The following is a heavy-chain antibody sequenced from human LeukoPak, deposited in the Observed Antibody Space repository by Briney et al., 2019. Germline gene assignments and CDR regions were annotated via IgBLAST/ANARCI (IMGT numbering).Heavy chain of an antibody. J-gene: IGHJ4*02. CDR2: FDPEDGET. CDR1: GYTLTELS. CDR3: ATDPRLIEQWLAFDY. V-gene: IGHV1-24*01. Sequence: ASVKVSCKVSGYTLTELSMHWVRQAPGKGLEWMGGFDPEDGETIYAQKFQGRVTMTEDTSTDTAYMEPSSLRSEDTAVYYCATDPRLIEQWLAFDYWGQGTLVTVSS. D-gene: IGHD6-19*01.